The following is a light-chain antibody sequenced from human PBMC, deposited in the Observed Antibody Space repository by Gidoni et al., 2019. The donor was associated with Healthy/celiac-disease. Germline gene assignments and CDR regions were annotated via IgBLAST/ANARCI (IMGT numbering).Light chain of an antibody. CDR3: QQYGSSPPRYT. V-gene: IGKV3-20*01. J-gene: IGKJ2*01. CDR2: GAS. CDR1: QSVSSSY. Sequence: EIVLPQSPGTLSLSPGERATLSCSASQSVSSSYLAWDQQKPGQAPRLLIYGASSRATGIPDRVSGSGSGTDFTLTISRLEPEDVAVYYCQQYGSSPPRYTFGQGTKLEIK.